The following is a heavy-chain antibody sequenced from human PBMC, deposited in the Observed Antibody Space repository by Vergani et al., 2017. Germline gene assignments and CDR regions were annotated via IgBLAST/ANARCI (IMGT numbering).Heavy chain of an antibody. CDR2: IFPDDSDT. J-gene: IGHJ4*02. D-gene: IGHD3-16*01. CDR1: GYSFNTYW. V-gene: IGHV5-51*01. CDR3: ARAQGFSYNYGSDY. Sequence: EVQLVQSGAEMKKPGESLKISCQTSGYSFNTYWIAWVRQRPGKGLEWMGAIFPDDSDTRYNPSFQGQVIISVDKSVSTVYLQWSNLKASDTAMYYCARAQGFSYNYGSDYWGQGTLVTVSS.